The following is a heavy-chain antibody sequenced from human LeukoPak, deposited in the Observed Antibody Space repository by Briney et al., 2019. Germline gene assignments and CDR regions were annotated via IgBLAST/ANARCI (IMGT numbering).Heavy chain of an antibody. Sequence: PGESLRLSCAASGFTFDTYAMSWVRQAPGKGLEWVSVISGSGDSTEYADSVKGRLTISRDNSRNTLSLQMNNLRAEDTATYYCARDTYYSGSYIWFDPRGQGTLVTVSS. CDR3: ARDTYYSGSYIWFDP. CDR2: ISGSGDST. J-gene: IGHJ5*02. CDR1: GFTFDTYA. V-gene: IGHV3-23*01. D-gene: IGHD1-26*01.